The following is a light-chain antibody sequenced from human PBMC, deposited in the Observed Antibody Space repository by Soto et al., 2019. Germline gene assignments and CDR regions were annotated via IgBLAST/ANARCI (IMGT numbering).Light chain of an antibody. CDR1: SSAVGGYNY. CDR2: EVS. CDR3: SSYAGSNNLV. V-gene: IGLV2-8*01. Sequence: QSALTQPPSASGSPGQSVTISCTGTSSAVGGYNYVSWYQQHPGKAPKIMIYEVSKRPSGVPDRFSGSKSGNTASLTVSGPQAEDEADYYCSSYAGSNNLVFGGGTKLTVL. J-gene: IGLJ2*01.